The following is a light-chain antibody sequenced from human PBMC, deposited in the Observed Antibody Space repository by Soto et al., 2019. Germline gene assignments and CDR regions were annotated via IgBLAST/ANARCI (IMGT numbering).Light chain of an antibody. CDR1: QSVTTS. V-gene: IGKV3-11*01. J-gene: IGKJ4*01. Sequence: EIVLTQSPATLSLSPGDRATLSCRASQSVTTSLAWYQHQPGQAPRLLIYDASNRAAGVPARFSGSGSGTHFTLTIPSLERGDFAIYYCQHRGNWPSLTVGGGTKLEIK. CDR2: DAS. CDR3: QHRGNWPSLT.